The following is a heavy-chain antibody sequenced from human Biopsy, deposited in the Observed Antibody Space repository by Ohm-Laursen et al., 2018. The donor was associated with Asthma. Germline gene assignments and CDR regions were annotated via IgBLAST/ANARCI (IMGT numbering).Heavy chain of an antibody. CDR3: ARFKRGYSYGYAGVFDY. CDR2: ISSSSSTI. CDR1: GFTFSSYS. J-gene: IGHJ4*02. V-gene: IGHV3-48*02. Sequence: SLRLSCAASGFTFSSYSMNWVRQAPAKGLEWVSYISSSSSTIYYADSVKGRFTISRDNAKNSLYLQMNSLRDEDTAVYYCARFKRGYSYGYAGVFDYWGQGTLVTVSS. D-gene: IGHD5-18*01.